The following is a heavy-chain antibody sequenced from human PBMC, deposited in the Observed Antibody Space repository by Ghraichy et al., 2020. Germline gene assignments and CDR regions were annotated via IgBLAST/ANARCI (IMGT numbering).Heavy chain of an antibody. D-gene: IGHD3-9*01. V-gene: IGHV3-21*06. CDR3: ARGWSTGDI. CDR2: ISTTSTYM. CDR1: GFSLSAHN. J-gene: IGHJ4*02. Sequence: GGSLRLSCAASGFSLSAHNMNWVRQAPGKGLEWVSAISTTSTYMYYADSVKGRFTISRDNAKNSLYLQMSSLRAEDTAVYYWARGWSTGDIWGQGTLVTVSS.